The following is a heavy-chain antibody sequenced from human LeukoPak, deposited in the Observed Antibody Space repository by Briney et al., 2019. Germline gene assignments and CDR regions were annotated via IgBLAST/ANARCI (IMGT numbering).Heavy chain of an antibody. J-gene: IGHJ4*02. CDR2: ISWNSDTI. V-gene: IGHV3-9*03. D-gene: IGHD1-26*01. CDR1: GFTFDDYA. CDR3: VKEGGSFFDS. Sequence: GGSLRLSCAASGFTFDDYAMYWVRQAPGKGLEWVSGISWNSDTIGYADSVKGRFTISRDNAKNSLYLQMNSLRAEDMALYYCVKEGGSFFDSWGQGTLVTVSS.